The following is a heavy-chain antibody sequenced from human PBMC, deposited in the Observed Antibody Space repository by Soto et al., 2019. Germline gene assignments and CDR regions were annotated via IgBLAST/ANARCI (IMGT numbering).Heavy chain of an antibody. CDR2: VYWDDDK. CDR3: VHRGPVDETGMGFDF. V-gene: IGHV2-5*02. Sequence: QITLRESGPALVKPTQTLTLTCTFSGFSLNSRGVGVGWVRQPPGKALEWLAIVYWDDDKRYRPSLRSRLSIRKDTPKNQGVLTLTKTDPVDTATDYCVHRGPVDETGMGFDFWGQGSLVTVSS. D-gene: IGHD3-9*01. CDR1: GFSLNSRGVG. J-gene: IGHJ4*02.